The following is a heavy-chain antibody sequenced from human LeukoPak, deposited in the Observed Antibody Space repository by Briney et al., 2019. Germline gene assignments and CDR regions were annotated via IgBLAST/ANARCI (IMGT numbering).Heavy chain of an antibody. Sequence: KPSETLSLTCTVSGGSISSTSYYWGWIRQSPGKGLEWIGSVYYTGSTHDNPSLKGRVTISEDTSKNQFSLKLTSVTAEDTAVYYCARQLGDGYNLVYWFDPWGQGTLVTVAS. D-gene: IGHD5-24*01. CDR3: ARQLGDGYNLVYWFDP. CDR2: VYYTGST. V-gene: IGHV4-39*01. CDR1: GGSISSTSYY. J-gene: IGHJ5*02.